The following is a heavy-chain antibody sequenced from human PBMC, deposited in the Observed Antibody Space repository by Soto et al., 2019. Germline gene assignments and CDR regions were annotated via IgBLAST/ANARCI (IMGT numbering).Heavy chain of an antibody. J-gene: IGHJ3*01. CDR2: IIPIFGTA. Sequence: SVKVSCKASGGTFSSYAISWVRQAPGQGLEWMGGIIPIFGTAHYAQKFQGRVTITADESTSTAYMELSSLRSEDTAGYYSARDPGIAAAGSWGQGTMVTVSS. CDR3: ARDPGIAAAGS. V-gene: IGHV1-69*13. D-gene: IGHD6-13*01. CDR1: GGTFSSYA.